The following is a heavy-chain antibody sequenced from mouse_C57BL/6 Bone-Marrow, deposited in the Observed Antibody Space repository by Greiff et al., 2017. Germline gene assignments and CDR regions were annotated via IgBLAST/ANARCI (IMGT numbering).Heavy chain of an antibody. CDR1: GFSLTSYG. Sequence: VKLVESGPGLVQPSQSLSITCTVSGFSLTSYGVHWVRQSPGKGLEWLGVIWSGGSTDYNAAFISRLSISKDNSKSQVFFKMNSLQADDTAIYYCARPSDGYWYFDVWGTGTTVTVSS. CDR3: ARPSDGYWYFDV. CDR2: IWSGGST. J-gene: IGHJ1*03. V-gene: IGHV2-2*01.